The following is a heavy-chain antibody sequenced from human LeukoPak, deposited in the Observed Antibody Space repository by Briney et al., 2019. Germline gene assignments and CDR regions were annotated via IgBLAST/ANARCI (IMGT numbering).Heavy chain of an antibody. CDR2: ISYDGSNK. D-gene: IGHD3-9*01. J-gene: IGHJ4*02. V-gene: IGHV3-30*18. CDR3: AKDRQTLNYDILTGYDY. Sequence: GGSLRLSCAASGFTFSSYGMHWVRQAPGKGLEWVAVISYDGSNKYYADSVKGRFTISRDNSKNTLYLQMNSLRAEDTAVYYCAKDRQTLNYDILTGYDYWGQGTLVTVSS. CDR1: GFTFSSYG.